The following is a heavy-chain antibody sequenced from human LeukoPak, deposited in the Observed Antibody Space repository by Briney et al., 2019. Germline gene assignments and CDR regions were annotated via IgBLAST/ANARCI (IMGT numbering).Heavy chain of an antibody. CDR1: GFTLSSYS. Sequence: KPGGSLRLSCAASGFTLSSYSVNWVRHPPGGGLEWGSSIRSSSSYIYHAASVKGRFTISRDNAKNSLYLQMNSLRAEDTTVYYCASGGLSPDSSPENLNDYWGQGTLVTVSS. V-gene: IGHV3-21*01. CDR2: IRSSSSYI. D-gene: IGHD3-22*01. CDR3: ASGGLSPDSSPENLNDY. J-gene: IGHJ4*02.